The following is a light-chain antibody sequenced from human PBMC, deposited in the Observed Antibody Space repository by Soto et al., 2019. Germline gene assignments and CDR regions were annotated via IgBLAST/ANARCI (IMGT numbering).Light chain of an antibody. CDR1: SSDVGSYDY. V-gene: IGLV2-14*03. CDR2: DVN. CDR3: CAYSTSGTHV. J-gene: IGLJ1*01. Sequence: QSALTQPASVSGSPGQSITFFCTGTSSDVGSYDYVSWHQQHPGKAPKLIIYDVNNRPSGVPSRFSGSKSGNMASLIISGLQTEDEADYYCCAYSTSGTHVFGTGTKVTVL.